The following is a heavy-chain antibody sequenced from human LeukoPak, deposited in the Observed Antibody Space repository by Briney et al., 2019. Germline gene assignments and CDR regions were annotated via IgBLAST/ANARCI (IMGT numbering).Heavy chain of an antibody. Sequence: GGSLRLSCAASGFTFSSYSRNWVRQAPGKGLEWVSSISSSSSYIYYADSVKGRFTISRDNVKNSLYLQMNSLRAEDTAEYYCATSGFDYFDYWGQGTLVTVSS. CDR1: GFTFSSYS. D-gene: IGHD1-1*01. J-gene: IGHJ4*02. CDR3: ATSGFDYFDY. CDR2: ISSSSSYI. V-gene: IGHV3-21*01.